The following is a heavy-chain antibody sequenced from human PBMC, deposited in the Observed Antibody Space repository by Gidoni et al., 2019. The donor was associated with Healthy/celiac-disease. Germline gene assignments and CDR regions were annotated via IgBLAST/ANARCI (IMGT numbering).Heavy chain of an antibody. CDR2: IYHSGST. Sequence: QVQLQESGPGLVKPSETLSLTCTVSGYSISSGYYWGWIRQPPGKGLEWIGSIYHSGSTYYNPSLKSRVTISVDTSKNQFSLKLSSVTAADTAVYYCASGRYYGSGSPFDYWGQGTLVTVSS. D-gene: IGHD3-10*01. V-gene: IGHV4-38-2*02. J-gene: IGHJ4*02. CDR1: GYSISSGYY. CDR3: ASGRYYGSGSPFDY.